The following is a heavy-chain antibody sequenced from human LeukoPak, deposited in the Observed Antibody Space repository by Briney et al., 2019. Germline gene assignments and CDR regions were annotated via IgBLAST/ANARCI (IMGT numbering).Heavy chain of an antibody. CDR3: ARRGGSSSRNCFYMDI. CDR2: IYTSGIT. CDR1: GGPIGIYY. J-gene: IGHJ6*03. Sequence: SETLSLTCTVSGGPIGIYYWTWIRQPPGKGLEWIGDIYTSGITTYSPSLKSRVTISLDTSKKQFSLKLTSVTAADTAVYFCARRGGSSSRNCFYMDIWGKGTTVTVSS. V-gene: IGHV4-4*09. D-gene: IGHD6-6*01.